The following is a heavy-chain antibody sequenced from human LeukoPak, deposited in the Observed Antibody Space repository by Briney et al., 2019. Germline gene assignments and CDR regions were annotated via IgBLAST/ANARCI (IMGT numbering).Heavy chain of an antibody. CDR1: GGSISSYY. J-gene: IGHJ1*01. CDR3: ARDGSGSYPEYFQH. CDR2: IYYSGST. Sequence: SETLSLTCTVSGGSISSYYWSWIRQPPGKGLEWIGYIYYSGSTNYNPSLKSRVTISVDTSKNQFSLKLSSATAADTAVYYCARDGSGSYPEYFQHWGQGTLVTVSS. D-gene: IGHD1-26*01. V-gene: IGHV4-59*01.